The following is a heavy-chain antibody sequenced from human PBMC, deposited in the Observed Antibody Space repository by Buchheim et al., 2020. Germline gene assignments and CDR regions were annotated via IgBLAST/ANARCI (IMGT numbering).Heavy chain of an antibody. CDR1: GDTFTTHY. J-gene: IGHJ6*02. V-gene: IGHV1-46*01. Sequence: QVQLVQSGAEVKKPGASVRLSCRASGDTFTTHYLHWVRQAPGQGLEWMGIINPSVGGAIYAQKFQGRVTMTRDTSTSAVYMELSSLKNDDTATYFCVCGEIYNYGMDVWGQGTT. CDR3: VCGEIYNYGMDV. CDR2: INPSVGGA. D-gene: IGHD2-21*01.